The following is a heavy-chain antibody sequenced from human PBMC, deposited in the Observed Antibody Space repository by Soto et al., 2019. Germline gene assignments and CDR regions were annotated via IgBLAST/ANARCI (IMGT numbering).Heavy chain of an antibody. CDR2: ISGSGGST. CDR3: AKNYDILTGPYYFDY. CDR1: GFTFSSYA. V-gene: IGHV3-23*01. J-gene: IGHJ4*02. D-gene: IGHD3-9*01. Sequence: GSLRLSCAASGFTFSSYAMSWVRQAPGKGLEWVSAISGSGGSTYYADSVKGRFTISRDNSKNTLYLQMNSLRAEDTAVYYCAKNYDILTGPYYFDYWGQGTLVTVSS.